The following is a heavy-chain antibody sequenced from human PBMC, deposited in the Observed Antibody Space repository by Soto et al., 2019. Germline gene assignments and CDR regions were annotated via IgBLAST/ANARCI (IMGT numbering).Heavy chain of an antibody. CDR2: IIPIFGTA. D-gene: IGHD3-3*01. J-gene: IGHJ4*02. CDR3: ARGGVDYDFWSGPNYFNY. Sequence: ASVKVSCKASGGTFSSYAISWVRQAPGQGLEWMGGIIPIFGTANYAQKFQGRVTITADESTSTAYMELSSLRSEDTAVYYCARGGVDYDFWSGPNYFNYWGQGTLVTVSS. CDR1: GGTFSSYA. V-gene: IGHV1-69*13.